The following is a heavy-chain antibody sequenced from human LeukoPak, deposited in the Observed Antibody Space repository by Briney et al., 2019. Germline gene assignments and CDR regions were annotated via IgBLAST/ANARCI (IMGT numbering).Heavy chain of an antibody. CDR3: IRGGRGYSEVYFAY. J-gene: IGHJ4*02. Sequence: GGSLRLSCAASGFTFSNAWMSWVRQAPGKGLEWVGRIKSKTDGGTTDYAAPVKGRFTISRDDPKSIAYLQMNSLKTEDTAVFYCIRGGRGYSEVYFAYWGQGTLVTVST. V-gene: IGHV3-15*01. CDR1: GFTFSNAW. D-gene: IGHD5-18*01. CDR2: IKSKTDGGTT.